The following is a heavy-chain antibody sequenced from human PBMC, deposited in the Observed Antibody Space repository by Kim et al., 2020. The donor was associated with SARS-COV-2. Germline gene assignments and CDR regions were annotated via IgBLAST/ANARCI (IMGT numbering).Heavy chain of an antibody. V-gene: IGHV3-23*01. CDR2: VSGSGAGT. CDR3: GKRGMDRGVDS. CDR1: GFTFSTYA. J-gene: IGHJ4*02. D-gene: IGHD3-10*01. Sequence: GGSLRLSCAASGFTFSTYAMNWVRQAPGEGLQWVSAVSGSGAGTYYADSVNGRFTISRDNSKNTLYLQMNSLRAEDTAVYYCGKRGMDRGVDSWAQGTL.